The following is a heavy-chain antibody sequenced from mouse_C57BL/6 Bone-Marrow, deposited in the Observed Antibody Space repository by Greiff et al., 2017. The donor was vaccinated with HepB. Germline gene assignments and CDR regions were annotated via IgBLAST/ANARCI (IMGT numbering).Heavy chain of an antibody. Sequence: DVQLQESGPGLVKPSQSLSLTCSVTGYSITSGYYWNWIRQFPGNKLEWMGYISYDGSNNYNPSLKNRISITRDTSKNQFFLKLNSVTTEDTATYYCANLNYYGSSYWYFDVWGTGTTVTVSS. CDR1: GYSITSGYY. CDR2: ISYDGSN. D-gene: IGHD1-1*01. J-gene: IGHJ1*03. CDR3: ANLNYYGSSYWYFDV. V-gene: IGHV3-6*01.